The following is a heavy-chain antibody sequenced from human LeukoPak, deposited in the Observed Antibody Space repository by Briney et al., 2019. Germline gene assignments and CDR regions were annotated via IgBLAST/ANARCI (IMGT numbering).Heavy chain of an antibody. J-gene: IGHJ6*02. V-gene: IGHV3-33*01. D-gene: IGHD4-17*01. CDR3: ARAPGDYVPYYYYGMDV. CDR1: AFTFSSYG. CDR2: IWYDGTNK. Sequence: PGGSLRLSCAASAFTFSSYGMHWVRQGPGKGLEWVAVIWYDGTNKYYADSVKGRFTISRDNSKNTLYLQMNSLRAEDTAVYYCARAPGDYVPYYYYGMDVWGQGTTVTVSS.